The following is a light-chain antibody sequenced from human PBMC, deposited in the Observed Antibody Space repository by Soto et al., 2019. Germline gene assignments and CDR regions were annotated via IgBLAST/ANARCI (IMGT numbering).Light chain of an antibody. J-gene: IGKJ2*01. CDR1: QSVSSSY. Sequence: EIVLTQSPGTLSLSPGERATLSCRASQSVSSSYLAWYQQKPGQAPRLLIYGASSRATGIPDRFSGSGSGTDVTLTISRLEPEDVAVYYCQQYGSSLPYTFGQGTKLEIK. V-gene: IGKV3-20*01. CDR2: GAS. CDR3: QQYGSSLPYT.